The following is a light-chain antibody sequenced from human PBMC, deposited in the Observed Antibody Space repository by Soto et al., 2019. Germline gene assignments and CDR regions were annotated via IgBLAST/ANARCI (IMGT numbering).Light chain of an antibody. Sequence: QSVLTQPASVSGSPGQSITIPCTGASSDVGSYNLVSWYQQHPGKAPKLTIYEVSRRPSGISNRFSGSKSGNTASLTISGLQAEDEADYYCCSYAGSPTFVIFGGGTKLTVL. J-gene: IGLJ2*01. CDR3: CSYAGSPTFVI. V-gene: IGLV2-23*02. CDR1: SSDVGSYNL. CDR2: EVS.